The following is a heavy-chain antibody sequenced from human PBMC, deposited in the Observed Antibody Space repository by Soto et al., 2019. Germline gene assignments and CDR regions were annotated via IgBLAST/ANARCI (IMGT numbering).Heavy chain of an antibody. CDR3: AKDGIAWH. CDR1: GFAFGDYT. J-gene: IGHJ4*02. Sequence: GGSLRLSCTASGFAFGDYTMHWVRQAPGKGLEWVSLITWDGINIEYADSVRGRFTISRDNSKDSLYLQMNGLRHEDTAFYYCAKDGIAWHWGQGTLVTVSS. V-gene: IGHV3-43*01. D-gene: IGHD2-15*01. CDR2: ITWDGINI.